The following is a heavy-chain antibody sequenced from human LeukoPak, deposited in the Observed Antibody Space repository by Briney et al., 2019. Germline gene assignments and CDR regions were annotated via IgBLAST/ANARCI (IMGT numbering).Heavy chain of an antibody. CDR3: ARRPFLAAAAGFDY. CDR1: GVSISSSSYY. V-gene: IGHV4-39*01. CDR2: IYYSGST. D-gene: IGHD6-13*01. J-gene: IGHJ4*02. Sequence: SETLSLTCTVSGVSISSSSYYWGWIRQPPGKGLEWIGSIYYSGSTYYNPSLKSRVTISVDTSKNQFSLKLSSVTAADTAVYYCARRPFLAAAAGFDYWGQGTLVTVSS.